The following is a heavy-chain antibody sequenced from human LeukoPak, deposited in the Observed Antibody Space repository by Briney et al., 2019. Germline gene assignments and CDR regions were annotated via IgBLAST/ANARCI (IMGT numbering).Heavy chain of an antibody. D-gene: IGHD6-13*01. CDR2: ISYDGSNK. CDR1: GFTFSSYA. V-gene: IGHV3-30-3*01. Sequence: GGSLRLSCAASGFTFSSYAMHWVRQAPGKGLEWVTVISYDGSNKYYADSVKGRFTISRDNSKNTPYLQMNSLRAEDTAVYYCARETDLKLVRAFDYWGQGTLVTVSS. J-gene: IGHJ4*02. CDR3: ARETDLKLVRAFDY.